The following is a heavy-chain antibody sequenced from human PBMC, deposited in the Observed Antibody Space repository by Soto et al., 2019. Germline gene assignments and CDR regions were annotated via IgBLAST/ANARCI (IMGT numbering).Heavy chain of an antibody. CDR3: AHIMITFGGVTALDAFDF. CDR1: GFSLSTTRVG. J-gene: IGHJ3*01. Sequence: SGPTLVNPTQTLTLTCTFSGFSLSTTRVGVGWIRQPPGKALEWLAIIYWEDDKRYSPSLESRLAITKDTSKNQVVLTMTNLDPVDTGTYYCAHIMITFGGVTALDAFDFWGQGTMVTV. D-gene: IGHD3-16*01. CDR2: IYWEDDK. V-gene: IGHV2-5*02.